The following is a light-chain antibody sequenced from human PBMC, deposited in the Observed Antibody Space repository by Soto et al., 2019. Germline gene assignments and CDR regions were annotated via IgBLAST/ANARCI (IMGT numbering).Light chain of an antibody. J-gene: IGKJ1*01. CDR3: QQYNSYAPT. Sequence: IQMTQSPSTLSASVGDRVTITCRASQSISGCLAWYQQKPGQAPNLLIYKASRLESGVPARFSGSGSETEFTFTISGLQTGKSATYYYQQYNSYAPTFGQGTKVEVK. CDR1: QSISGC. CDR2: KAS. V-gene: IGKV1-5*03.